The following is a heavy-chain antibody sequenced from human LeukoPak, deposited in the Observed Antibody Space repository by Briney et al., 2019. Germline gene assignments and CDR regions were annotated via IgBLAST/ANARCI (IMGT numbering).Heavy chain of an antibody. CDR1: GDSFSRNSAA. J-gene: IGHJ5*02. CDR2: TYYRSKWYN. D-gene: IGHD5-24*01. CDR3: ARADGDRDGYNFWFDP. V-gene: IGHV6-1*01. Sequence: SQTLSLTCAISGDSFSRNSAAWNWLRQSPSRDLEWLGRTYYRSKWYNDYAVSVESRITINPDTSKNQFSLQLNSVTPEDTDVYYCARADGDRDGYNFWFDPWGQGTLVTVSS.